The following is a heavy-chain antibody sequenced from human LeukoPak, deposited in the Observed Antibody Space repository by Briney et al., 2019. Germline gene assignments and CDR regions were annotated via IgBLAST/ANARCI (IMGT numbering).Heavy chain of an antibody. D-gene: IGHD3-3*01. CDR2: INPNSGGT. CDR1: GYTFTGYY. J-gene: IGHJ4*02. V-gene: IGHV1-2*02. Sequence: ASVKVSCKASGYTFTGYYMHWVRQAPGQGLEWMGWINPNSGGTNYAQKFQGRVNMTRDTSISTAYLELSRLRSDDTAVYYCARTKGFLEWLHFDYWGQGTLVTVSS. CDR3: ARTKGFLEWLHFDY.